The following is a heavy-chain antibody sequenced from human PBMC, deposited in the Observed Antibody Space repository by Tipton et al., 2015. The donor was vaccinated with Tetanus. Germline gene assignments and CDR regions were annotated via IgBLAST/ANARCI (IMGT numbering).Heavy chain of an antibody. Sequence: QSGPEVKEPGASVKVSCKASGYIFTSYFIHWVRQAPGQGLEWLGWINAGNGDTKYSQNFQDRVTITSDTSATTVYMELSSLRSEDTGVYYCARGGGGYSGWGQGTLVTTSS. J-gene: IGHJ4*02. CDR2: INAGNGDT. D-gene: IGHD1-26*01. V-gene: IGHV1-3*01. CDR3: ARGGGGYSG. CDR1: GYIFTSYF.